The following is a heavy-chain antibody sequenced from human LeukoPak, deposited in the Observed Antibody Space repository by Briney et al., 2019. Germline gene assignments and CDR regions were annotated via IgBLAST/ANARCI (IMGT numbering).Heavy chain of an antibody. V-gene: IGHV1-46*01. CDR3: AREDSSGWYVFDY. Sequence: GASVKVSRKASGYTFTSYYMHWVRQAPGQGPEWMGIINPSGGSTSYAQKFQGRVTMTRDTSTSTVYMELSSLRSEDTAVYYCAREDSSGWYVFDYWGQGTLVTVSS. J-gene: IGHJ4*02. CDR1: GYTFTSYY. CDR2: INPSGGST. D-gene: IGHD6-19*01.